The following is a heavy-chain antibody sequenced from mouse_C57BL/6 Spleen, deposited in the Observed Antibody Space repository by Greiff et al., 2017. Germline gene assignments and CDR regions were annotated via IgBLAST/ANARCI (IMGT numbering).Heavy chain of an antibody. CDR1: GYTFTSYW. J-gene: IGHJ2*01. V-gene: IGHV1-72*01. Sequence: QVQLQQPGAELVKPGASVKLSCKASGYTFTSYWMHWVKQRPGRGLAWIGRIDPNRGGTKYNEKFKSKATLTVDKPASTAYMQRSSLTSEASAVYYCARGGPGLDDWGKGTTLTVSS. CDR2: IDPNRGGT. CDR3: ARGGPGLDD.